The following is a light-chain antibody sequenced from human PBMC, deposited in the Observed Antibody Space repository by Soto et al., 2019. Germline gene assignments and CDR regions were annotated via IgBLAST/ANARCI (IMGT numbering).Light chain of an antibody. V-gene: IGKV1-5*03. CDR1: QSISSW. Sequence: DIQMTQSRSTRSASVGDRVTITCRDSQSISSWLAWYQQKPGKAPKLLIYKASSLESGVPSRFSGSGSGTEFTLTISSLQPDDFASYYCQQYNSYWTFGQGTKVDIK. CDR2: KAS. CDR3: QQYNSYWT. J-gene: IGKJ1*01.